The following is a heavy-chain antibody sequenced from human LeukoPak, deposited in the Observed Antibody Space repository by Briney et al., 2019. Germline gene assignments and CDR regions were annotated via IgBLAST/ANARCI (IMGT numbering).Heavy chain of an antibody. D-gene: IGHD1-26*01. J-gene: IGHJ4*02. V-gene: IGHV1-2*02. CDR3: AXXXXATASRAVDY. Sequence: GASVKVSCKASGYTFTGYYMHWVRQAPGQGLEWMGWINPNSGGTNYAQKFQGRVTMTRDTSISTAYMELSRLRSDDTAVYYCAXXXXATASRAVDYWGQGTLVTVSS. CDR1: GYTFTGYY. CDR2: INPNSGGT.